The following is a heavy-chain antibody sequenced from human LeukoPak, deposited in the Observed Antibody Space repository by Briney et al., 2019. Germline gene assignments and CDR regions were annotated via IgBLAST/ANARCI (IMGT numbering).Heavy chain of an antibody. D-gene: IGHD3-22*01. J-gene: IGHJ4*02. CDR3: AREEQYYYDSSGYYGNKRAFDY. CDR1: GYTFTSYY. CDR2: INPSGGST. Sequence: ASVKVSCKASGYTFTSYYMHWVRQAPGQGLEWMGIINPSGGSTSYAQKFQGRVTMTRDTSTSTVYMELSSLRSEDTAVYYCAREEQYYYDSSGYYGNKRAFDYWSQGTLVTVSS. V-gene: IGHV1-46*01.